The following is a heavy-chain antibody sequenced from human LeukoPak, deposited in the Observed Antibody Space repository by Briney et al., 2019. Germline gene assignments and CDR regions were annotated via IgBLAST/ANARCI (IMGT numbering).Heavy chain of an antibody. CDR2: IYHSGST. D-gene: IGHD2-2*01. CDR3: ARPASVHAFDI. J-gene: IGHJ3*02. Sequence: SETLSLTCAVSGYSISSGYYWGWIRQPPGKGLEWIGSIYHSGSTYYNPSLKSRVTISVDTSKNQFSLKLSSVTAADTAVYYCARPASVHAFDIWGQGTMVTVSS. V-gene: IGHV4-38-2*01. CDR1: GYSISSGYY.